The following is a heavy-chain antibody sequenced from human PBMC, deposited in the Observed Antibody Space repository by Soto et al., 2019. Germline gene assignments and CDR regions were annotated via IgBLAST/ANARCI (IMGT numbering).Heavy chain of an antibody. CDR1: GFTFSSYS. J-gene: IGHJ6*03. CDR2: ISSSSSTI. CDR3: ARGTTTESYYYYYMDV. Sequence: GWSLRLSCAASGFTFSSYSMNWVRKAPGKGLEWVSYISSSSSTIYYADSVKGRFTISRDNAKNSLYLQMNSLRAEDTAVYYCARGTTTESYYYYYMDVWGKGTTVTVSS. D-gene: IGHD1-1*01. V-gene: IGHV3-48*01.